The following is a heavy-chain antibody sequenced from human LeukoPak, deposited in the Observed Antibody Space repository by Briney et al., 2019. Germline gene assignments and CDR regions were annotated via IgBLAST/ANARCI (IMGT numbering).Heavy chain of an antibody. V-gene: IGHV3-33*01. CDR3: ARGGRSGLGEPLDY. J-gene: IGHJ4*02. D-gene: IGHD3-10*01. Sequence: GGSLRLSCAASGFTFSSYGMHWVRQAPGKGLEWVAVIWYDGGNKYYADSVKGRFTISRDNSKNTLYLQMNSLRAEDTAVYYCARGGRSGLGEPLDYWGQGTLVTVSS. CDR1: GFTFSSYG. CDR2: IWYDGGNK.